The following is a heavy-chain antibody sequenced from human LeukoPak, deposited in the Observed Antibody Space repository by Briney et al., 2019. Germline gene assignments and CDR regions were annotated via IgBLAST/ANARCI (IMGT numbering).Heavy chain of an antibody. J-gene: IGHJ4*02. V-gene: IGHV1-8*01. CDR3: ARSYYDFWSGYRYYFDY. D-gene: IGHD3-3*01. Sequence: ASVKVSCKASGYTFTSYDINWVRQATGQGLEWMGWMNPNSGNTGYAQKFQGRVTMTRNTSISTAYMELSSLRSEDTAVYYCARSYYDFWSGYRYYFDYCGQGTLVTVSS. CDR2: MNPNSGNT. CDR1: GYTFTSYD.